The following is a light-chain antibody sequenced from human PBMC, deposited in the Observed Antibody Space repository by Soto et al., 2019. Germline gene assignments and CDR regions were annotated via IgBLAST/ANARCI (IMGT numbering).Light chain of an antibody. J-gene: IGKJ4*01. CDR3: QQYNYWSPLT. Sequence: EIVMTQSRDSLSVSLGERATLSCRASQSVSSYLAWYQQKPGQAPRLLIYGASTRATGVPARFSGSGSGTDFTLTISSLQSEDFAVYYCQQYNYWSPLTFGGGTKVAIK. CDR2: GAS. CDR1: QSVSSY. V-gene: IGKV3-15*01.